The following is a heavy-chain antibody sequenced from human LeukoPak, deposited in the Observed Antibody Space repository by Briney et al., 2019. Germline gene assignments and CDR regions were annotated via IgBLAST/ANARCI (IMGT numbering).Heavy chain of an antibody. J-gene: IGHJ3*02. Sequence: VASVKVSCKASGYTFTSYAMHWVRQAPGQGLEWMGWITPSGGTNYPQKFQGRVAITRDTSITPAYMELSRLTSDDTAVYYCARNGGEDGKSYGYAAFDIWGQGTMVTVSS. CDR3: ARNGGEDGKSYGYAAFDI. CDR1: GYTFTSYA. V-gene: IGHV1-2*02. D-gene: IGHD5-18*01. CDR2: ITPSGGT.